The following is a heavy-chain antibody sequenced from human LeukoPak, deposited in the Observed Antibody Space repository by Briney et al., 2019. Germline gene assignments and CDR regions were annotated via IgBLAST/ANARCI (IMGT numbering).Heavy chain of an antibody. CDR3: ARDRYGSGSRYYFDY. V-gene: IGHV3-21*01. CDR1: GFTFSSYS. Sequence: GGSLRLSCAASGFTFSSYSVNWVRQAPGKGLEWVSSISSSSSYIYYADSVKGRFTISRDNAKNSLYLQMNSLRAEDTAVYYCARDRYGSGSRYYFDYWGQGTLANVSS. CDR2: ISSSSSYI. D-gene: IGHD3-10*01. J-gene: IGHJ4*02.